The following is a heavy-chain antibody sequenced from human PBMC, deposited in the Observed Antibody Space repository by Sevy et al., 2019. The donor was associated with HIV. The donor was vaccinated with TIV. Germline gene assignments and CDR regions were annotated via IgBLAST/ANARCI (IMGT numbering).Heavy chain of an antibody. Sequence: GGSLRLSCVASGFTFNIFGMHWVRQAPGKGLEWVAFIWHDGDNKYYVDSVKGGFTISRDNPKKTVYLQMDSLRAEDTAVYYCARDADYYDSKQRDYYYYYYGMDVWGQGTTVTVSS. CDR3: ARDADYYDSKQRDYYYYYYGMDV. CDR2: IWHDGDNK. J-gene: IGHJ6*02. CDR1: GFTFNIFG. D-gene: IGHD3-22*01. V-gene: IGHV3-33*01.